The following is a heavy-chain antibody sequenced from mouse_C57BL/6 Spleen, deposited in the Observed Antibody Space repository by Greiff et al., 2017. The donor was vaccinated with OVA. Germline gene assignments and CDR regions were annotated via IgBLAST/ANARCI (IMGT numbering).Heavy chain of an antibody. J-gene: IGHJ2*01. CDR1: GYSIPSGYY. CDR3: ARGGTGNFDY. CDR2: ISYDGSN. D-gene: IGHD4-1*01. Sequence: GSGPGLVKPSQSLSLTCSVTGYSIPSGYYWNWIRQFPGNKLEWMGYISYDGSNNYNPSLKNRISITRDTSKNQFFLKLNSVTTEDTATYYCARGGTGNFDYWGQGTTLTVSS. V-gene: IGHV3-6*01.